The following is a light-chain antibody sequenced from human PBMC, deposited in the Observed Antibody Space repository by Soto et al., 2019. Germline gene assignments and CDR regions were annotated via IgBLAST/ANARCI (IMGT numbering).Light chain of an antibody. V-gene: IGLV2-8*01. CDR3: SSYTGGNPSYV. CDR1: SSDVGGYDY. CDR2: EVT. Sequence: QSALTQPASVSDSPGQSVTISCTGTSSDVGGYDYVSWYQQHPGKAPKLMIYEVTIRPSGVSDRFSGSKSGNTASLTVSGLQAEDEADYYCSSYTGGNPSYVFGTGTKLTVL. J-gene: IGLJ1*01.